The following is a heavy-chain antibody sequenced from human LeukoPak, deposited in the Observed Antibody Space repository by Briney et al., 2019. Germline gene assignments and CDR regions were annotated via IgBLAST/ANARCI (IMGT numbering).Heavy chain of an antibody. V-gene: IGHV4-59*12. J-gene: IGHJ3*02. CDR2: IYYSGST. CDR1: GGSISSYY. D-gene: IGHD1-26*01. Sequence: SETLSLTCTVSGGSISSYYWSWIRQPPGKGLEWIGYIYYSGSTNYNPSLKSRVTMSVDTSKNQFSLKLSSVTAADTAVYYCARAGGAGATSLGAFDIWGQGTMVTVSS. CDR3: ARAGGAGATSLGAFDI.